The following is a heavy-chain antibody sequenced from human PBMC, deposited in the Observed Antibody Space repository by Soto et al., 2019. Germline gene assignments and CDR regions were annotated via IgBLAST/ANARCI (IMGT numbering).Heavy chain of an antibody. CDR2: ISGSGGST. CDR3: AKDPNGDYLGGFDM. Sequence: GGSLRLSCAASGLTFKSYAMSWVRQAPGKGLEWVSGISGSGGSTDYADSVKGRFTISRDNSKNTLYLQMNSLRVNDTAVYYCAKDPNGDYLGGFDMLGQGTMVTVSS. CDR1: GLTFKSYA. J-gene: IGHJ3*02. V-gene: IGHV3-23*01. D-gene: IGHD4-17*01.